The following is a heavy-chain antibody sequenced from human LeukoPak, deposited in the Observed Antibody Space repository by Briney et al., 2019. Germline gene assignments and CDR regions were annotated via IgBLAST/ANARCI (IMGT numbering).Heavy chain of an antibody. CDR1: GFTFSSYA. CDR2: ISGSGGST. Sequence: GGSLRLSCAASGFTFSSYAMSWVRQAPGKGLEWVSAISGSGGSTYYADSVKGRFTISRDNSKNTLCLQMNSLRAEDTAVYYCAKDLSGTTTYYYYGMDVWGQGTTVTVSS. D-gene: IGHD1-1*01. CDR3: AKDLSGTTTYYYYGMDV. V-gene: IGHV3-23*01. J-gene: IGHJ6*02.